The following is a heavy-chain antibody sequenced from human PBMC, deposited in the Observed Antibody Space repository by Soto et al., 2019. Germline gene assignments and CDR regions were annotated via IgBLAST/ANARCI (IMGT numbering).Heavy chain of an antibody. CDR2: IYYSGST. CDR3: ATDNHYYYDSSGYPTLGY. D-gene: IGHD3-22*01. Sequence: KPSETLSLTCTVSGVSISSYYLSWIRQPPGKGLEWIGYIYYSGSTNYNPSLKSRVTISVDTPKNQFSLKLSSVTAADTAVYYFATDNHYYYDSSGYPTLGYWGQGTLVTVSS. CDR1: GVSISSYY. V-gene: IGHV4-59*01. J-gene: IGHJ4*02.